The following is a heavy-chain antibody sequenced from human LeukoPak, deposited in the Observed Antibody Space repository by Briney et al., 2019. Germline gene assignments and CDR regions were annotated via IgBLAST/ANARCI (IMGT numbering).Heavy chain of an antibody. J-gene: IGHJ4*02. CDR3: AKDSYYYGSGSYDV. CDR2: ISYDGSNK. V-gene: IGHV3-30*18. Sequence: GGSLRLSCAASGFTFSTYSMNWVRQAPGKGLEWVAVISYDGSNKYYADSVKGRFTISRDNSKNTLYLQMNSLRAEDTAVYYCAKDSYYYGSGSYDVWGQGALVTVSS. D-gene: IGHD3-10*01. CDR1: GFTFSTYS.